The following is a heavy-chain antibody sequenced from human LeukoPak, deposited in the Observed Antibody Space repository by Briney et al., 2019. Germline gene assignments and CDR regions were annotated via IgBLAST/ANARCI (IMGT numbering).Heavy chain of an antibody. CDR2: ITPNSGGT. D-gene: IGHD2-2*01. V-gene: IGHV1-2*02. CDR3: ARLSLGHVPAAISYYYYMDV. CDR1: GYTFTAYY. Sequence: ASVKVSCKASGYTFTAYYMHWVRQAPGQGLEWMGWITPNSGGTKYAQRFQGRVTMTRDTSTSTAYMELRSLRSDDTAVYYCARLSLGHVPAAISYYYYMDVWGKGTTVTVSS. J-gene: IGHJ6*03.